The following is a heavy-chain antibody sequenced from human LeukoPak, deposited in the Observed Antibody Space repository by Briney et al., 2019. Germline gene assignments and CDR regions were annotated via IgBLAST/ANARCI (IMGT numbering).Heavy chain of an antibody. CDR2: INSDGSST. Sequence: PGGSLRLSCAASGFTFSSYWMHWIRQAPGKGLVWVSRINSDGSSTSYADSVKGRFTISRDNAKNTLYLQMNSLRAEDTAVYYCARSGIAVAGNDYWGQGTTVTVSS. V-gene: IGHV3-74*01. CDR1: GFTFSSYW. D-gene: IGHD6-19*01. J-gene: IGHJ4*03. CDR3: ARSGIAVAGNDY.